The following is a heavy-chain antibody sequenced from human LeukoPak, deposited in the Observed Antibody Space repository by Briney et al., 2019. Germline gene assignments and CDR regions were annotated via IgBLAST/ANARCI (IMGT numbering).Heavy chain of an antibody. D-gene: IGHD3-16*01. J-gene: IGHJ3*02. CDR3: ARDHLSSSAPRLGAFDI. CDR2: ISSSSSYI. Sequence: GGSLRLSCAASGFTFSSYSMNWVRQAPGKGLEWVSSISSSSSYIYYADSVKGRFTISRDNAKNSLYLQMNSLRAEDTAVYYCARDHLSSSAPRLGAFDIWGQGTMVTVSS. CDR1: GFTFSSYS. V-gene: IGHV3-21*01.